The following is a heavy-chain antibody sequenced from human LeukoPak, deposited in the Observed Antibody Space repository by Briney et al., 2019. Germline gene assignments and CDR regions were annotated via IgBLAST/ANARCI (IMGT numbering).Heavy chain of an antibody. V-gene: IGHV5-51*01. D-gene: IGHD3-10*01. J-gene: IGHJ4*02. CDR3: ARQSRDGSKNRGYYFDY. CDR1: GFIFTNYW. CDR2: IYPADSDT. Sequence: GESLKISCQVSGFIFTNYWIGWVRQMPGKGLESMGLIYPADSDTTSSPSFQGQVTISADRSISTVYLQWSSLKASDTAMYYCARQSRDGSKNRGYYFDYWGQGTLVTASS.